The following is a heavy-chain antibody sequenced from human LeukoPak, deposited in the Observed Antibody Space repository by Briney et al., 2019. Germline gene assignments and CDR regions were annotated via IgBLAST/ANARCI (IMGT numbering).Heavy chain of an antibody. CDR1: GGSISSSSYY. D-gene: IGHD6-19*01. CDR3: ARLLLNSSGWPYYYYYYMDV. J-gene: IGHJ6*03. Sequence: PSETLSLTCTVSGGSISSSSYYWGWIRQPPGKGLEWIGEINHSGSTNYNPSLKSRVTISVDTSKNQVSLKLSSVTAADTAVYYCARLLLNSSGWPYYYYYYMDVWGKGTTVTISS. V-gene: IGHV4-39*07. CDR2: INHSGST.